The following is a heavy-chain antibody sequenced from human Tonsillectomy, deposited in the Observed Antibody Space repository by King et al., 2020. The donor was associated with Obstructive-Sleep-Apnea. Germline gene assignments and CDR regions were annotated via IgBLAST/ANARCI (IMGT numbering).Heavy chain of an antibody. CDR2: IDPTDSYT. D-gene: IGHD3-22*01. CDR1: GYSFTSYW. V-gene: IGHV5-10-1*03. Sequence: VQLVESGAEVKKPGESLRISCKGSGYSFTSYWISWVRQMPGKGLEWMGRIDPTDSYTNYSPSFQGHVTFSADKSVSTAYLQWSSLKASDTAMYFCASHPPLYYYDASGYYFDYWGQGTLVTVSS. CDR3: ASHPPLYYYDASGYYFDY. J-gene: IGHJ4*02.